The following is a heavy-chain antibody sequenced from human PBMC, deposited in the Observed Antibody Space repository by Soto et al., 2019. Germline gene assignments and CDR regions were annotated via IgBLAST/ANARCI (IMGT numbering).Heavy chain of an antibody. D-gene: IGHD6-13*01. V-gene: IGHV4-59*01. CDR3: ARTDGSSWYRYYFDY. J-gene: IGHJ4*02. CDR1: GGSISSYY. Sequence: SETLSLTCTVSGGSISSYYWSWIRQPPGKGLEWIGYFYYSGSTNFNPSLKSRVTISVDTSKNQFSLKLSSVTAADTAVYYCARTDGSSWYRYYFDYWGQGTLVTVSS. CDR2: FYYSGST.